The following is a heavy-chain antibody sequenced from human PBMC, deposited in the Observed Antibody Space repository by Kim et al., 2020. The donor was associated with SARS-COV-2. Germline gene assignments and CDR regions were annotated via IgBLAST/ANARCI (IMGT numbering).Heavy chain of an antibody. CDR2: IIPIFGTA. J-gene: IGHJ6*02. V-gene: IGHV1-69*13. Sequence: SVKVSCKASGGTFSSYAISWVRQAPGQGLEWMGGIIPIFGTANYAQKFQGRVTITADESTSTAYMELSSLRSEDTAVYYCARGYWTSVGYYYYCMDVWGQGTTVTVSS. D-gene: IGHD1-20*01. CDR3: ARGYWTSVGYYYYCMDV. CDR1: GGTFSSYA.